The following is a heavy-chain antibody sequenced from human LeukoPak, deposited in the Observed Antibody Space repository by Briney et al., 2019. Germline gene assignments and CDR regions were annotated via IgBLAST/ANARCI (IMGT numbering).Heavy chain of an antibody. CDR3: AKDLSDPVMVIDS. J-gene: IGHJ4*02. CDR1: EFTFDNYA. CDR2: ISGSGYYS. V-gene: IGHV3-23*01. Sequence: PGGSLRLSCAASEFTFDNYAMSWVRQAPGKGLEWVSVISGSGYYSYYADSVKGRFTVSRDNSKTTLYLQMNSLRADDTAVYYCAKDLSDPVMVIDSWGQGTLVTVSS. D-gene: IGHD5-18*01.